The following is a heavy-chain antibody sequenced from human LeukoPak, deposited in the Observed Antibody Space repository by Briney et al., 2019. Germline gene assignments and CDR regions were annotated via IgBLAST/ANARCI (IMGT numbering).Heavy chain of an antibody. Sequence: SAKASCTASGGTFCSYAISWGRQAPGQGLEWTGRIIPTFGTANSAQKFQGRVTITTDESTSTAYMELSSLRSEDTAVYYSARVTGPNWFDPWGQGTLVTVSS. CDR2: IIPTFGTA. J-gene: IGHJ5*02. CDR3: ARVTGPNWFDP. CDR1: GGTFCSYA. V-gene: IGHV1-69*05.